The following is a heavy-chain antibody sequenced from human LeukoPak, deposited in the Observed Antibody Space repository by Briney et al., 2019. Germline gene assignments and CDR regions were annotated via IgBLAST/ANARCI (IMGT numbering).Heavy chain of an antibody. J-gene: IGHJ4*02. CDR2: IYSGGST. Sequence: GGSLRLSCAASGFTVSSNYVSWVRQAPGKGLEWVSVIYSGGSTYYADSVKGRFTISRDNSKNTLYLQMNSLRAEDTAVYYCASQEGGDYFDYWGQGTLVTVSS. CDR1: GFTVSSNY. D-gene: IGHD3-16*01. CDR3: ASQEGGDYFDY. V-gene: IGHV3-66*02.